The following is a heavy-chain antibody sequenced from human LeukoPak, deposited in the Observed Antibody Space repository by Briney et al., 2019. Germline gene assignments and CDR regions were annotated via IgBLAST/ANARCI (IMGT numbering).Heavy chain of an antibody. CDR1: GYTFTSYV. CDR2: ISGSGGST. CDR3: AKVPGILTGYRNLIDY. D-gene: IGHD3-9*01. Sequence: LGGSLRLSCEASGYTFTSYVMSWVRQAPGQGLEWVSAISGSGGSTYYAEYVKGRFTISRDNSKNTLYLQMNSLRAEDTAVYYCAKVPGILTGYRNLIDYWGQGTLVTVSS. V-gene: IGHV3-23*01. J-gene: IGHJ4*02.